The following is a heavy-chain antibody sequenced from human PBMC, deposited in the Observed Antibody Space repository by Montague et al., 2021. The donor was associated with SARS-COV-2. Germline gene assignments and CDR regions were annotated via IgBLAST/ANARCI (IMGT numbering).Heavy chain of an antibody. CDR2: TYYRSKWYN. D-gene: IGHD1-1*01. J-gene: IGHJ6*02. Sequence: CAIFGDSVSSNSATWNWVRQSPSRGLEWLGRTYYRSKWYNDYAXXXRGRVTINPDTSKNQFSLQLNSVTPEDTAIYYCTSGREGNYNVMDVWGQGTTVTVSS. CDR3: TSGREGNYNVMDV. CDR1: GDSVSSNSAT. V-gene: IGHV6-1*01.